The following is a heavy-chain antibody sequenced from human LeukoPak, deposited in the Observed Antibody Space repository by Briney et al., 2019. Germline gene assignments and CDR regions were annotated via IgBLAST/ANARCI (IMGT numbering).Heavy chain of an antibody. V-gene: IGHV3-30*18. Sequence: GGSLRLSRAASGFTFSSYGMHWVRQAPGKGLEWVAVISYDGSNKYYADSVKGRFTISRDNSKNTLYLQMNSLRAEDTAVYYCAKNLSGWGQGTLVTVSS. D-gene: IGHD6-19*01. CDR3: AKNLSG. CDR2: ISYDGSNK. CDR1: GFTFSSYG. J-gene: IGHJ4*02.